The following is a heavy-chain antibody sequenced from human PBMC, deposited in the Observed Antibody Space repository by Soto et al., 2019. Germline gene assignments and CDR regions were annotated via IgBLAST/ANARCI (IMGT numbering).Heavy chain of an antibody. Sequence: VQLVESGGGVVQPGRSLRLSCAASGFTFSDYAMHWVRQAPGKGPEWVAVVSHDGRNTHYADSVKGRFTISRDSSKNTVSLEMTSLRAEDTAAYYCAKGGRQWLVTSDFNYWGPGALVTVSS. CDR2: VSHDGRNT. CDR1: GFTFSDYA. J-gene: IGHJ4*02. D-gene: IGHD6-19*01. V-gene: IGHV3-30*18. CDR3: AKGGRQWLVTSDFNY.